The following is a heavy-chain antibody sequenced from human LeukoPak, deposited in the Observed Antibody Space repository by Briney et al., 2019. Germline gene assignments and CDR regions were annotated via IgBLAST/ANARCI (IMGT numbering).Heavy chain of an antibody. CDR3: ARGTLDN. V-gene: IGHV3-53*01. J-gene: IGHJ4*02. CDR2: IYSDGST. CDR1: GFSVSTSY. Sequence: GGSLRLSCAASGFSVSTSYINWVRQAPGKGLEWVSVIYSDGSTKYADSVKARFTISRDNSKKTVYLQMKSLRVENTAVYYCARGTLDNWGQGTLVTVSS. D-gene: IGHD3/OR15-3a*01.